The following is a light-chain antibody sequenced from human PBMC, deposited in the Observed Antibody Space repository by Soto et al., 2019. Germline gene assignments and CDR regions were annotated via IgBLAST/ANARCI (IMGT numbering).Light chain of an antibody. CDR3: QKYDNAPLT. Sequence: DIQMTQAPSSLSASVGDRVTITCRARQDISTYLAWYQQKPGKVAKLLISAADTLQSGGLPRFSGSGSGTDFTLTISSLQPEDVANYYCQKYDNAPLTFGGGTKVEIK. V-gene: IGKV1-27*01. CDR1: QDISTY. J-gene: IGKJ4*01. CDR2: AAD.